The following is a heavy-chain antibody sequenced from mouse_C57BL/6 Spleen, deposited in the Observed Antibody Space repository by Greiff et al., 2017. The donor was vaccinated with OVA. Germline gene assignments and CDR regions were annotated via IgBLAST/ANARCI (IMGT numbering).Heavy chain of an antibody. D-gene: IGHD2-3*01. V-gene: IGHV1-18*01. CDR2: INPNNGGT. CDR3: ARGWLPFDY. J-gene: IGHJ2*01. Sequence: VQLQQSGPELVKPGASVKIPCKASGYTFTDYNMDWVKQSHGKSLEWIGDINPNNGGTIYNQKFKGKATLTVDKSSSTAYLELRSLTSEDTAVYYCARGWLPFDYWGQGTTLTVSS. CDR1: GYTFTDYN.